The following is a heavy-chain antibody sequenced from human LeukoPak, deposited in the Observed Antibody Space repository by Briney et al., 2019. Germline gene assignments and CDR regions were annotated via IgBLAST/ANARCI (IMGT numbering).Heavy chain of an antibody. Sequence: EASVKVSCKASGYTFTGYYIHWVRQAPGQGLEWMGMICPRDGSTSYAQKFQGRVTVTRDTSTSTVHMELSGPRSEDTAVYYCARDQEGFDYWGQGTLVTVSS. J-gene: IGHJ4*02. CDR2: ICPRDGST. V-gene: IGHV1-46*01. CDR1: GYTFTGYY. CDR3: ARDQEGFDY.